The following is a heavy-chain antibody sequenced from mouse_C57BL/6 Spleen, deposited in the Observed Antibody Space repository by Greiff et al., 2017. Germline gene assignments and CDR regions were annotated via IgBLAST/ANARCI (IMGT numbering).Heavy chain of an antibody. CDR2: IRNKANGYTT. D-gene: IGHD1-1*01. V-gene: IGHV7-3*01. CDR3: AQGSSYPFAY. Sequence: EVKLMESGGGLVQPGGSLSLSCAASGFTFTDYYMSWVRQPPGKALEWLGLIRNKANGYTTEYSASVKGRFTISRDNSQSILYLQMNALGAEDSATYYCAQGSSYPFAYWGQGTLVTVSA. J-gene: IGHJ3*01. CDR1: GFTFTDYY.